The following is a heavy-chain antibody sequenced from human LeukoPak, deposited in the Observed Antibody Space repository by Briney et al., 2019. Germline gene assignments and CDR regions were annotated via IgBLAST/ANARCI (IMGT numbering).Heavy chain of an antibody. CDR2: IGRGIR. Sequence: PGGSLRLSCAASGFTFSSYSMNSVRQAPGKGLEWVSHIGRGIRYADSVKGRFTISRDNAKNSVYLRMNSLRAEDTAVYYCARDAPAGEKPEYFFDYWGQGTLVTVSS. V-gene: IGHV3-48*04. J-gene: IGHJ4*02. CDR3: ARDAPAGEKPEYFFDY. CDR1: GFTFSSYS.